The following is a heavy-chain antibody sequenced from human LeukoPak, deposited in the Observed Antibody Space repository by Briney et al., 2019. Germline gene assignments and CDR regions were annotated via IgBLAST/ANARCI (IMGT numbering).Heavy chain of an antibody. D-gene: IGHD3-10*01. Sequence: GGSLRLSCAVSGITLSNYGMSWVRQAQGKGLEWVAGISDSGGRTNYADSVKGRFTISRDNPKNTLYLQMNSLRAEDTAVYFCAKRGVVIRVFLVGFHKEAYYFDSWGQGALVTVSS. CDR2: ISDSGGRT. CDR3: AKRGVVIRVFLVGFHKEAYYFDS. V-gene: IGHV3-23*01. CDR1: GITLSNYG. J-gene: IGHJ4*02.